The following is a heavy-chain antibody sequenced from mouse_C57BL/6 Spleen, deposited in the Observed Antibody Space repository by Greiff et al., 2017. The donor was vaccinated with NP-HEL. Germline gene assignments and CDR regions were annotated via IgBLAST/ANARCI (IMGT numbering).Heavy chain of an antibody. V-gene: IGHV1-82*01. CDR3: ANYGNYDWFAY. D-gene: IGHD2-1*01. J-gene: IGHJ3*01. CDR1: GYAFSSSW. CDR2: IYPGDGDT. Sequence: VQLQESGPELVKPGASVKISCKASGYAFSSSWMNWVKQRPGKGLEWIGRIYPGDGDTNYNGKFKGKATLTADKSSSTAYMQLSSLTSEDSAVYFCANYGNYDWFAYWGQGTLVTVSA.